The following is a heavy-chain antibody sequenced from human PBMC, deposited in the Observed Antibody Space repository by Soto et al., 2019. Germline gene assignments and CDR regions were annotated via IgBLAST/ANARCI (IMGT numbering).Heavy chain of an antibody. J-gene: IGHJ4*02. CDR3: AKGKVAVAGYDY. CDR1: GFTFDDYA. V-gene: IGHV3-9*01. Sequence: EVQLVESGGGLVQPGRSLRLSCAASGFTFDDYAMHWVRQAPGKGLEWVSGISWNSGSIGYADSVKGRFTISRDNAKNSLDRQMNSLRAEDTALYYCAKGKVAVAGYDYWGQGTLVTVSS. CDR2: ISWNSGSI. D-gene: IGHD6-19*01.